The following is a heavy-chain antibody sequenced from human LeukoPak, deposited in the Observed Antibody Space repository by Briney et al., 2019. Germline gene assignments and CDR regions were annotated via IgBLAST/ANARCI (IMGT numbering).Heavy chain of an antibody. J-gene: IGHJ4*02. CDR3: AKDSVAVPAARGFGSRRVFDY. CDR1: GFTFSNYW. Sequence: GGSLRLSCAASGFTFSNYWMHWVRQAPGKGLEWVSAISGSGGSTYYADSVKGRFTISRDNSKNTLYLQMNSLRAEDTAVYYCAKDSVAVPAARGFGSRRVFDYWGQGTLVTVSS. V-gene: IGHV3-23*01. D-gene: IGHD2-2*01. CDR2: ISGSGGST.